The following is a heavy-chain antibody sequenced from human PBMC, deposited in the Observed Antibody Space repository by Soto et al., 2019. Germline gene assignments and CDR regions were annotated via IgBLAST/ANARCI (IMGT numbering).Heavy chain of an antibody. CDR2: ISGYNGNT. CDR3: ARDVGYGDPYYFDY. V-gene: IGHV1-18*01. CDR1: GYTFTSYG. Sequence: GASVKVSCKASGYTFTSYGISWLRQAPGQGLEWKGWISGYNGNTNYAQKFQGRVTMTTDTSTSTAYMELRSLRSDDTAVYYCARDVGYGDPYYFDYWGQGTLVTVSS. D-gene: IGHD4-17*01. J-gene: IGHJ4*02.